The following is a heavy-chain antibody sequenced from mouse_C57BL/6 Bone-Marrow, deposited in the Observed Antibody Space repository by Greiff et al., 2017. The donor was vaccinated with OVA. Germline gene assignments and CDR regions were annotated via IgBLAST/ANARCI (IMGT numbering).Heavy chain of an antibody. CDR2: LSSGGDYI. CDR3: TRDDDYDVRRGFDY. CDR1: GFTFSSYA. J-gene: IGHJ2*01. V-gene: IGHV5-9-1*02. Sequence: EVQLVESGEGLVKPGGSLKLSCAASGFTFSSYAMSWVRQPPETRLAWVAYLSSGGDYIYYADTVKGRFTISRDNARNTLDLQMSSLKSEDTAMYYCTRDDDYDVRRGFDYWGQGTTLTVSS. D-gene: IGHD2-4*01.